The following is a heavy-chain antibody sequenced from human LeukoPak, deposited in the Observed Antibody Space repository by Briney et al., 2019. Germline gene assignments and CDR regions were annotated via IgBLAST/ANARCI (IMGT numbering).Heavy chain of an antibody. J-gene: IGHJ4*02. D-gene: IGHD2-15*01. Sequence: GRSLRLSCTGSGFTFGDYGMSWVRQAPGKGLVWVSRINSDGSTTYADFVKGRFNVSRDNAKNTLYVQMNSLRDEDTAVYFCARGGSTPNCRGSNCYPKPIGYWGQGTLVTVSS. CDR3: ARGGSTPNCRGSNCYPKPIGY. V-gene: IGHV3-74*03. CDR2: INSDGST. CDR1: GFTFGDYG.